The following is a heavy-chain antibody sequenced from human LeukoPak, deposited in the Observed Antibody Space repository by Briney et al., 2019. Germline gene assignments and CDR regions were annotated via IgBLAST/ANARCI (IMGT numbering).Heavy chain of an antibody. J-gene: IGHJ4*02. D-gene: IGHD6-13*01. CDR3: AKPSPLAASPSYAFDH. CDR1: GFTFSSYA. CDR2: ISTSSDST. V-gene: IGHV3-23*01. Sequence: GGSLRLSCAASGFTFSSYAMSWVRQAPGKGLEWVSAISTSSDSTYYADSVKGRFTISRDNSKNTLYLQMNSLRAEDTALYYCAKPSPLAASPSYAFDHWGQGTLVTVSS.